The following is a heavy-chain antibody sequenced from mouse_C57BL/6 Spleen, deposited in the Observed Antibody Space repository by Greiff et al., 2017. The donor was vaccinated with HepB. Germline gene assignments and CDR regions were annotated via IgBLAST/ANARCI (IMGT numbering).Heavy chain of an antibody. J-gene: IGHJ2*01. V-gene: IGHV14-4*01. CDR1: GFNIKDDY. Sequence: EVKLMESGAELVRPGASVKLSCTASGFNIKDDYMHWVKQRPEQGLEWIGWIDPENGDTEYASKFQGKATITADTSSNTAYLQLSSLTSEDTAVYYCTTAPYYYGSSYDYWGQGTTLTVSS. CDR3: TTAPYYYGSSYDY. D-gene: IGHD1-1*01. CDR2: IDPENGDT.